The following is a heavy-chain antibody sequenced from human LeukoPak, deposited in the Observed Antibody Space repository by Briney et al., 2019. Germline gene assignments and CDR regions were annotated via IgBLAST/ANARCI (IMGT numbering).Heavy chain of an antibody. CDR3: ASYLYYDILTGLDI. Sequence: GGSLRLSCAASGFTVSSNYMNWVRQAPGKGLEWVSVITSGGNTYYADSVKGRFTTSRDNSKNTLYVQMNSLRAEDTAIYYCASYLYYDILTGLDIWGQGTMVTVSS. V-gene: IGHV3-53*01. J-gene: IGHJ3*02. CDR1: GFTVSSNY. CDR2: ITSGGNT. D-gene: IGHD3-9*01.